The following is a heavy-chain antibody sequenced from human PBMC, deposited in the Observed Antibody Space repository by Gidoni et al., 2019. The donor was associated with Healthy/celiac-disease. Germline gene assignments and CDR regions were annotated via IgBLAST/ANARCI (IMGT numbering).Heavy chain of an antibody. CDR1: GGSISSYY. Sequence: QVQLQESGPGLVKPSETLSLTCTVSGGSISSYYWSWIRQPPGKGLEWLGYIYYSGSTNYNPSLKIRVTISVDTSKNQFSLKLSSVTAADTAVYYCARHGDYWAFDIWGQGTMVTVSS. CDR3: ARHGDYWAFDI. D-gene: IGHD4-17*01. V-gene: IGHV4-59*01. CDR2: IYYSGST. J-gene: IGHJ3*02.